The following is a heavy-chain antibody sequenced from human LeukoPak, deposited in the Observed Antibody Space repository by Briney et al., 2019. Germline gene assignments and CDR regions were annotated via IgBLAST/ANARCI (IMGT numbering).Heavy chain of an antibody. CDR3: ARHPSADPAHFFDY. Sequence: SETLSLTCTVSGGSFNRYYWSWIRQPPGKGLEWIGFVSYSGTTDYNPSLKSRVTISKDTSKSQLSLKLTSVTAADTAVYYCARHPSADPAHFFDYWGQGTLVTVSS. J-gene: IGHJ4*02. V-gene: IGHV4-59*08. CDR2: VSYSGTT. CDR1: GGSFNRYY. D-gene: IGHD3-3*02.